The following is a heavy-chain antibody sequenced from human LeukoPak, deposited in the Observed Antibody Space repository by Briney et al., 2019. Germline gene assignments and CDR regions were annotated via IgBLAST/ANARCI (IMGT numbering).Heavy chain of an antibody. CDR1: GGSISSSSYY. Sequence: SPSETLSLTCTVSGGSISSSSYYWGWIRQPPGKGLEWIGSIYYSGSTYYNPSLKSRVTISVDTSKNQFSLKLSSVTAADTAVYYCARHDITIFGVVGGYFDYWGQGTLVTVSS. CDR3: ARHDITIFGVVGGYFDY. D-gene: IGHD3-3*01. CDR2: IYYSGST. J-gene: IGHJ4*02. V-gene: IGHV4-39*01.